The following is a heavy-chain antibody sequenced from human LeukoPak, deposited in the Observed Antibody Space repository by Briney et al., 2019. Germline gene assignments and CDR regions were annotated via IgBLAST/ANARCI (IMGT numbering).Heavy chain of an antibody. J-gene: IGHJ3*02. CDR1: GGSISDYY. CDR3: ARALLAYSSSWLAVASDI. V-gene: IGHV4-59*01. Sequence: SETLSLTCTVSGGSISDYYWTWIQQPPGKGLKWVGYIYYSGSTNYNPSLKSRLTISVDTSKSQFSLKLSSVTAADTAVYYCARALLAYSSSWLAVASDIWSQGTMVSVSS. CDR2: IYYSGST. D-gene: IGHD6-13*01.